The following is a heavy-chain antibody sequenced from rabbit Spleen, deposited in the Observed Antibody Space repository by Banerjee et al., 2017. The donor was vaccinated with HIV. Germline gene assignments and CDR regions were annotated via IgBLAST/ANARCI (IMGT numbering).Heavy chain of an antibody. D-gene: IGHD4-1*01. CDR3: VREVAGKFSL. V-gene: IGHV1S40*01. CDR1: GFSFSSDYW. Sequence: QSLEESGGDLVKPGASLTLTCTASGFSFSSDYWMCWVRQAPGKGLEWIACIYAGRSGATYYATWAKGRFTISKTSSTTVTLQMSSLTAADTATYFCVREVAGKFSLWGPGTLVTVS. CDR2: IYAGRSGAT. J-gene: IGHJ4*01.